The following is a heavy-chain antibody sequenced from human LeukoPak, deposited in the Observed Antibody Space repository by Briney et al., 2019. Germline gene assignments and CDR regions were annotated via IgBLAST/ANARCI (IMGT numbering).Heavy chain of an antibody. Sequence: GGSLRLSYAASGFTFSSYGMHWVRQAPGKGLEWEAFIRYDGSNKYYADSVKGRFTISRDNSKNTLYLQMNSLRAEDTAVYYCAKERSSITMILVVIKRFDYWGQGTLVTVSS. CDR2: IRYDGSNK. D-gene: IGHD3-22*01. CDR1: GFTFSSYG. V-gene: IGHV3-30*02. CDR3: AKERSSITMILVVIKRFDY. J-gene: IGHJ4*02.